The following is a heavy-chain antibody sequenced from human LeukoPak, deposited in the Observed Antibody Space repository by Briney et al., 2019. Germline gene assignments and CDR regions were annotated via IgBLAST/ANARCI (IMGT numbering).Heavy chain of an antibody. CDR3: RTLVGPTFP. CDR2: IKSKTDGGTT. Sequence: GGSLRLSCAASGFTFNNAGMSWVRQAPGKGLEWVGRIKSKTDGGTTVYAAPVKGRFTISRDDSKNTLYLQMNSLKTEDTAVYYCRTLVGPTFPWGQGTLVTVSS. CDR1: GFTFNNAG. J-gene: IGHJ5*02. V-gene: IGHV3-15*01. D-gene: IGHD1-26*01.